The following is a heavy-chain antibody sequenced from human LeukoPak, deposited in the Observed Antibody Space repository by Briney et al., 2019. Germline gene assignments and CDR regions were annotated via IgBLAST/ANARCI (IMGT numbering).Heavy chain of an antibody. CDR3: AKAVEGSYGVDY. CDR2: ISGSGGST. J-gene: IGHJ4*02. CDR1: GFTVSSYA. D-gene: IGHD1-26*01. V-gene: IGHV3-23*01. Sequence: GGSLRLSCAASGFTVSSYAMSWVRQAPGKGLEWVSAISGSGGSTYYADSVKGRFTISRDNSKNTLYLQMNSLRAEDTAVYYCAKAVEGSYGVDYWGQGTLVTVSS.